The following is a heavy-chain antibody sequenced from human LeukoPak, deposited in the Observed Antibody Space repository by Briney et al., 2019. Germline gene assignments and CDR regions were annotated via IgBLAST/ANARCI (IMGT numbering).Heavy chain of an antibody. Sequence: GGSLRLSCAASGFTFSNAWMSWVRQAPGKGREWVGRIKSKTDGGTTDYAAPVKGRFTISRDDSKNTLYLQMNSLKTEDTAVYYCTTDTTISSVGYYYGSGSYYNVWASDYWGQGTLVTVSS. D-gene: IGHD3-10*01. CDR1: GFTFSNAW. J-gene: IGHJ4*02. CDR2: IKSKTDGGTT. V-gene: IGHV3-15*01. CDR3: TTDTTISSVGYYYGSGSYYNVWASDY.